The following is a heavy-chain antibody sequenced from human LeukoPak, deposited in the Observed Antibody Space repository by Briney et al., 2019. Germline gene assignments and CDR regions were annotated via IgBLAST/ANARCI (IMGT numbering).Heavy chain of an antibody. CDR1: GGSVGGYY. J-gene: IGHJ5*02. CDR3: ARGRRIAVAGTGWFDP. CDR2: INHSGST. V-gene: IGHV4-34*01. Sequence: SSETLSLTCAVYGGSVGGYYWSWIRQPPGKGLEWIGEINHSGSTNYNPSLKSRVTISVDTSKNQFSLKLSSVTAADTAVYYCARGRRIAVAGTGWFDPWGQGTLVTVSS. D-gene: IGHD6-19*01.